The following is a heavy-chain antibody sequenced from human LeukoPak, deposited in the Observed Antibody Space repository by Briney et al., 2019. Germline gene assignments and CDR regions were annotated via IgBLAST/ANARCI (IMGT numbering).Heavy chain of an antibody. CDR3: ARHSALTTFTFDY. CDR1: GGSIYSSNYL. V-gene: IGHV4-39*01. Sequence: PSETLSLTCTVSGGSIYSSNYLWGWVRQPPGKGLEWIGSIYYSGSSYYSPSLRSRVTISVDTSKNQFSLELSSVTAADTAVYYCARHSALTTFTFDYWGQGTLVTVSS. D-gene: IGHD2/OR15-2a*01. CDR2: IYYSGSS. J-gene: IGHJ4*02.